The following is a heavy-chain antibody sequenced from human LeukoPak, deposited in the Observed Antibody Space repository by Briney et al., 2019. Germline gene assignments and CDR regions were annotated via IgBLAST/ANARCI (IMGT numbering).Heavy chain of an antibody. J-gene: IGHJ4*02. CDR1: AGFTFSDYW. D-gene: IGHD6-19*01. V-gene: IGHV3-7*03. Sequence: GGSLRLSCTASAGFTFSDYWMNWVRQAPGKGLEWVAIISQDGREKLYVDSVKGRFTISRDNAKSSLYLQINSLRAEDTAVYYCVGGIGWQPDYWGQGTLVTVSS. CDR2: ISQDGREK. CDR3: VGGIGWQPDY.